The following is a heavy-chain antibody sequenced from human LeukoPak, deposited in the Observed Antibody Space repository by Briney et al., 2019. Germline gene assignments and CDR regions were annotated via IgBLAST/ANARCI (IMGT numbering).Heavy chain of an antibody. CDR1: GFTFSSYA. V-gene: IGHV3-23*01. CDR2: ISGSGGST. J-gene: IGHJ4*02. CDR3: AKLHPYDILTGYFDY. D-gene: IGHD3-9*01. Sequence: GGSLRLSCAASGFTFSSYAMSWVRQAPGKGLEWVSAISGSGGSTYYADSVKGRFTISRDNSKNTLYLQMNSLRAEVTAVYYCAKLHPYDILTGYFDYWGQGTLVTVSS.